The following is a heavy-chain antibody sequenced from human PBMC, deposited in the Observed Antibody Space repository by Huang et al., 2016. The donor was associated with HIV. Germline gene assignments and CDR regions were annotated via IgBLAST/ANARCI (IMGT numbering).Heavy chain of an antibody. CDR2: IYPRDSET. Sequence: VLLVQSGAELKEPGESLKISCKAFGYGFRSYWIGWVRQKPGKGLEWMEIIYPRDSETKYSPSFDGQVTISADKSTRTAYLQWESLKAPDTAIYFCARQVDGFRSHFDFWGQGTLVSVSS. CDR1: GYGFRSYW. J-gene: IGHJ4*02. V-gene: IGHV5-51*01. CDR3: ARQVDGFRSHFDF. D-gene: IGHD5-18*01.